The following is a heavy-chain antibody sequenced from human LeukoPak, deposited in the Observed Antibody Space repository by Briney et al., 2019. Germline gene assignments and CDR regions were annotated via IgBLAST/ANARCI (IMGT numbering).Heavy chain of an antibody. CDR3: ARERQWMGFDY. CDR2: INAGNGNT. Sequence: ASVKVSCKASGGTFSSYAISWVRQAPGQRLEWMGWINAGNGNTKYSQKFQGRVTITRDTSASTAYMELSSLRSEDTAVYYCARERQWMGFDYWGQGTLVTVSS. D-gene: IGHD6-19*01. V-gene: IGHV1-3*01. CDR1: GGTFSSYA. J-gene: IGHJ4*02.